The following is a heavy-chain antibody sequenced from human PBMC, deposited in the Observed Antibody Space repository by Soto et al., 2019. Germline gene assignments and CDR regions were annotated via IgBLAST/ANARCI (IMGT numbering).Heavy chain of an antibody. V-gene: IGHV5-51*01. D-gene: IGHD3-22*01. Sequence: GESLKISCKGSGYIFTDHCIVWVRQMAGKGLEWVGIICPGYSNTNYSPSFQGHVTISADKSISTAYLQWSSLKASDTAMYYCASLYYYDDRYGMDVWGQGTTVTVSS. CDR1: GYIFTDHC. J-gene: IGHJ6*02. CDR3: ASLYYYDDRYGMDV. CDR2: ICPGYSNT.